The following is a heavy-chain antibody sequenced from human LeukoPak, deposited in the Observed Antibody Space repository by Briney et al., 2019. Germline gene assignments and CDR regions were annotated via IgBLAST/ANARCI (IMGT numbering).Heavy chain of an antibody. CDR2: INPNSGGT. Sequence: ASVKVSCKASGYTFTGYYMHWVRQAPGQGLEWMGWINPNSGGTNYAQKFQGRVTMTRDTSISTAYMGLSRLRSDDTAVYYCARGYSSGWSLYYFDYWGQGTLVTVSS. CDR3: ARGYSSGWSLYYFDY. CDR1: GYTFTGYY. D-gene: IGHD6-19*01. V-gene: IGHV1-2*02. J-gene: IGHJ4*02.